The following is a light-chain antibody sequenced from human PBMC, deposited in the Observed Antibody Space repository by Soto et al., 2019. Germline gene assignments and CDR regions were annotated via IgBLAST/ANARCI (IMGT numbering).Light chain of an antibody. V-gene: IGKV3-20*01. Sequence: EIVFTQSPGALSLSPGERATLSCRASQSVSTNYLAWYQQKPGQAPKVLIYRASSRATGVPDRFSGSGSGTDFTLTITRLEPEDFAVYYCQQYGSSPLTFGGGTKVDIK. CDR1: QSVSTNY. CDR2: RAS. CDR3: QQYGSSPLT. J-gene: IGKJ4*01.